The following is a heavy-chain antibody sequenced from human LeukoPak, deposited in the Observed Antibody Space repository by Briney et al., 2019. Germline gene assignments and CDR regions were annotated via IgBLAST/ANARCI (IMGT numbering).Heavy chain of an antibody. CDR1: GFTFSSYS. CDR2: ISYDGSNK. CDR3: ARDYKYYDSSGIFDY. V-gene: IGHV3-30*03. J-gene: IGHJ4*02. Sequence: PGGSLRLSCAASGFTFSSYSMNWVRQAPGKGLEWVAVISYDGSNKYYADSVKGRFTISRDNSKNTLYLQMNSLRAEDTAVYYCARDYKYYDSSGIFDYWGQGTLVTVSS. D-gene: IGHD3-22*01.